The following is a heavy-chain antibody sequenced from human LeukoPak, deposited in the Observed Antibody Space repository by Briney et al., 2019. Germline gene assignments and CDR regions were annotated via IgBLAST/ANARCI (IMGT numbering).Heavy chain of an antibody. J-gene: IGHJ6*03. V-gene: IGHV1-2*06. D-gene: IGHD6-6*01. CDR3: ARDVTIAARFDYYYYYMDV. CDR2: INPNSGGT. Sequence: AASVKVYPKASGYTFTGYYMHWVRQAPGQGLEWMRRINPNSGGTNYAQKFQGRVTMTRDTSISTAYMELSRLRSDDTAVYYCARDVTIAARFDYYYYYMDVWGRGTTVTVSS. CDR1: GYTFTGYY.